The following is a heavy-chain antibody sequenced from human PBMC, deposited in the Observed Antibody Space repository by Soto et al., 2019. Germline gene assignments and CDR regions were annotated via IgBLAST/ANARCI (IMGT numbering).Heavy chain of an antibody. Sequence: SGPTLVNPTQTLTLTCTFSGFSLSTSGVGVGWIRQPPGKALEWLALIYWNDDKRYSPSLESRLTITKDTSKNQVVLTMTNMDPVDTATYYCAHSRGIVATIAFYRYYYYYYGMDVWGQGTTVTVSS. CDR3: AHSRGIVATIAFYRYYYYYYGMDV. CDR1: GFSLSTSGVG. CDR2: IYWNDDK. D-gene: IGHD5-12*01. V-gene: IGHV2-5*01. J-gene: IGHJ6*02.